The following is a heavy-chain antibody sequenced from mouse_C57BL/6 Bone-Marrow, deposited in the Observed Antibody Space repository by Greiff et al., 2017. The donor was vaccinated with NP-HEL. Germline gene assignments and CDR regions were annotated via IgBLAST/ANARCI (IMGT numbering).Heavy chain of an antibody. Sequence: EVQLQESGPGLVKPSQSLSLTCSVTGYSITSGYYWNWIRQFPGNKLEWMGYISYDGSNNYNPSLKNRISITRDTSKNQFFLKLNSVTTEDTATYYGARLLGLRGGMDYWGQGTSVTVSS. D-gene: IGHD2-2*01. V-gene: IGHV3-6*01. CDR2: ISYDGSN. CDR3: ARLLGLRGGMDY. CDR1: GYSITSGYY. J-gene: IGHJ4*01.